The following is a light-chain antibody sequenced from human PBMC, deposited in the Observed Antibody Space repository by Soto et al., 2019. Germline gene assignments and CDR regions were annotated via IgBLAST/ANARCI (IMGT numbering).Light chain of an antibody. CDR1: QSVSSSY. Sequence: EIVLTQSPGTLSLCPGERATLSCRASQSVSSSYLAWYQQKPGQAPRLLIYGASSRATGIPDRFSGSVSGTDFTLTISRLEPEDFAVYYCQQYGSSSWTFGQGTKVEIK. CDR3: QQYGSSSWT. J-gene: IGKJ1*01. CDR2: GAS. V-gene: IGKV3-20*01.